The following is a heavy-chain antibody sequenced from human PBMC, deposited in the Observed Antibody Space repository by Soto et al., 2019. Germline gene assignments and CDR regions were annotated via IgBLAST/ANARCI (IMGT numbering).Heavy chain of an antibody. J-gene: IGHJ4*02. CDR3: AKDRKIFGVVTAFDY. V-gene: IGHV3-23*01. D-gene: IGHD3-3*01. CDR1: GFTFSSYA. CDR2: ISGSGGST. Sequence: GGSLRLSCAASGFTFSSYAMSWVRQAPGKGLEWVSAISGSGGSTYYADSVKGRFTISRDNSKNTLYLQMNSLRAEDTAVYYCAKDRKIFGVVTAFDYWGQGTLVTVSS.